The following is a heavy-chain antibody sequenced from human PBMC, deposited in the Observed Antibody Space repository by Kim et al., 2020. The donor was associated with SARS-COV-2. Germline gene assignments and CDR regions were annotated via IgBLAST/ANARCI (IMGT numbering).Heavy chain of an antibody. V-gene: IGHV5-51*01. CDR1: GYSFTSYW. CDR2: IYPGDSDT. Sequence: GESLKISCKGSGYSFTSYWIGWVRQMPGKGLEWMGIIYPGDSDTRYSPSFQGQVTISADKSISTAYLQWSSLKASDTAMYYCARRGVVVPAAASYYYYYGMDVWGQGTTVTVSS. CDR3: ARRGVVVPAAASYYYYYGMDV. J-gene: IGHJ6*02. D-gene: IGHD2-2*01.